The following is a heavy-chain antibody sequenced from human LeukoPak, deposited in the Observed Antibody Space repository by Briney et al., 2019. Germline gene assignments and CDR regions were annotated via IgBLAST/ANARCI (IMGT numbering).Heavy chain of an antibody. CDR2: ISGSGGST. Sequence: PGGSLRLSCAASGFTFSSYGMSWVRQAPGKGLEWVSAISGSGGSTYYADSVKGRFTISRDNSKTTLYLQMNSLRADDTAVYYCAGRLEWERIRDAAFDIWGQGTMVTVSS. J-gene: IGHJ3*02. CDR1: GFTFSSYG. V-gene: IGHV3-23*01. D-gene: IGHD1-26*01. CDR3: AGRLEWERIRDAAFDI.